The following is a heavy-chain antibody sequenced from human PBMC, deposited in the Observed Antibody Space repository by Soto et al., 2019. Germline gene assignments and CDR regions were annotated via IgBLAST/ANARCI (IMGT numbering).Heavy chain of an antibody. D-gene: IGHD2-15*01. Sequence: SVKVSCKASGSGFISSGIQWVRQAHGQRLEWIGWIVVASGQTNYAQNFRGRVAITRDTSTATAYIELTGLTSEDTAVYFCSADRPDIGVGWWVWGQGTTVTVSS. CDR2: IVVASGQT. CDR3: SADRPDIGVGWWV. J-gene: IGHJ6*02. V-gene: IGHV1-58*02. CDR1: GSGFISSG.